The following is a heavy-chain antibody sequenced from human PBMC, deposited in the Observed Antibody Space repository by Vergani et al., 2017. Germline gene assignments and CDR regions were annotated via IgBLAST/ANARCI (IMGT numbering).Heavy chain of an antibody. CDR2: ISSSSSTI. CDR1: GFTFSSYS. D-gene: IGHD6-13*01. V-gene: IGHV3-48*01. Sequence: EVQLVESGGGLVQPGGSLRLSCAASGFTFSSYSMNWVRQAPGKGLEWVSYISSSSSTIYYADSVKGRFTISRDNAKNSLYLQMNSLRAEDTAVYYCAREVAAAGTWVDYWGQGTLVTVSS. J-gene: IGHJ4*02. CDR3: AREVAAAGTWVDY.